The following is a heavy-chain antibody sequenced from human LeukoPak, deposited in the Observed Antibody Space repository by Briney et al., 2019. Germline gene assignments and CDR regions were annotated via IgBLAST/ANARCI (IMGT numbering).Heavy chain of an antibody. J-gene: IGHJ4*02. CDR1: GYNLTALS. CDR2: FDPEDGET. V-gene: IGHV1-24*01. Sequence: ASVKVSCKVSGYNLTALSIHWVRQAPEKGPEWLGGFDPEDGETIYAQMFQGRVTMTEDTSSDTAYMELSSLRFEDTAVYYCATVGEFRRYNYGWGVFDFWGQGTLVTVSS. D-gene: IGHD5-18*01. CDR3: ATVGEFRRYNYGWGVFDF.